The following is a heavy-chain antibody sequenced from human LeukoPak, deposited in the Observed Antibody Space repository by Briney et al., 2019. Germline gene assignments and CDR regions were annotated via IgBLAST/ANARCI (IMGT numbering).Heavy chain of an antibody. CDR3: ASLQLRFLEWLSSNWFDP. CDR1: GGSISSSSYY. V-gene: IGHV4-39*01. CDR2: IYYSGST. J-gene: IGHJ5*02. Sequence: PSETLSLTCTVSGGSISSSSYYWGWIRQPPGKGLEWIGSIYYSGSTYYNPSLKSRVTISVDTSKNQFSLKLSSVTAADTAVYYCASLQLRFLEWLSSNWFDPWGQGTLVTVSS. D-gene: IGHD3-3*01.